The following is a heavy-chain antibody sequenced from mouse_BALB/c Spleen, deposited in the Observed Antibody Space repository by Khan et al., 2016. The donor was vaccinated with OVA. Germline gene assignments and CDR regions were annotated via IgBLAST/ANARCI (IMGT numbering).Heavy chain of an antibody. Sequence: VQLKESGPGLVKPSQSLSLTCTVTGYSITSDYAWNWIRQFPGNKLEWMGYISYSGSTSYNPSLKSRISITRDTSKNQFFLQLNSVTTEDTATYYCARGNYYGYYFDYWGQGTTLTVSS. D-gene: IGHD1-1*01. CDR3: ARGNYYGYYFDY. J-gene: IGHJ2*01. CDR2: ISYSGST. CDR1: GYSITSDYA. V-gene: IGHV3-2*02.